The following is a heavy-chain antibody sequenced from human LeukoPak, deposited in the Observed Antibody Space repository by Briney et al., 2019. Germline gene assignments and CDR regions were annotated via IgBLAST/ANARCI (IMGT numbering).Heavy chain of an antibody. Sequence: PGGSLRLSCAASGFTFSGHYMDWVRQAPGKGLEWVGRTRNKANSYTTEYAASVKGRFTISRDDSKNSLYLQMNSLKTEDTAVYNCARCCSMVNWGQGTLVTVSS. CDR1: GFTFSGHY. V-gene: IGHV3-72*01. CDR3: ARCCSMVN. D-gene: IGHD4/OR15-4a*01. J-gene: IGHJ4*02. CDR2: TRNKANSYTT.